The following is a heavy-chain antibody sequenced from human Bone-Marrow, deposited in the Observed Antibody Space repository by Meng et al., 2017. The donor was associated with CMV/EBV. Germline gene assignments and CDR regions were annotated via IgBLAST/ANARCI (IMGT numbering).Heavy chain of an antibody. CDR2: ISSYNGNT. CDR3: AVTYYYDSSGYYSFDY. J-gene: IGHJ4*02. CDR1: GYTFTSYG. Sequence: QGQVVQSVAQGKKPGASVTVSCKASGYTFTSYGIRWVRQAPGQGLEWMGWISSYNGNTNYAQKLQGRVTMTTDTSTSTAYMELRSLRSDDTAVYYCAVTYYYDSSGYYSFDYWGQGTLVTVSS. V-gene: IGHV1-18*01. D-gene: IGHD3-22*01.